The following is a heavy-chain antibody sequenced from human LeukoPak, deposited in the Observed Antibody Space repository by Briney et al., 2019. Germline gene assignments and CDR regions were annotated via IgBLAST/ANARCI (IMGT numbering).Heavy chain of an antibody. CDR3: ARRPRNSGSNDGPSGLDY. D-gene: IGHD1-26*01. Sequence: SETLSLTCAVYVGSFSGYYWSWIRQPPGKGLEWIGEINHSGSTNYNPSLKSRVTISADTSKNQFSLKLSSVTAADTAMYYCARRPRNSGSNDGPSGLDYWGQGTLVTVSS. CDR1: VGSFSGYY. CDR2: INHSGST. J-gene: IGHJ4*02. V-gene: IGHV4-34*01.